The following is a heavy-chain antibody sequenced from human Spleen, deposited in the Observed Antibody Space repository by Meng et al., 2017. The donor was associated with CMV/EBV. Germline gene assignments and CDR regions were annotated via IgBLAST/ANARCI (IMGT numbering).Heavy chain of an antibody. CDR1: GFTFSSYA. CDR2: MSGSGGST. CDR3: AKEDYNNYGGGVDS. J-gene: IGHJ4*02. Sequence: GGSLRLSCAASGFTFSSYAMAWVRQAPGKGLEWVSAMSGSGGSTYHADSVKGRFTISRDNSKNTLYLQMNSLSAEDTAVYYCAKEDYNNYGGGVDSWGQGTLVTVSS. V-gene: IGHV3-23*01. D-gene: IGHD4-11*01.